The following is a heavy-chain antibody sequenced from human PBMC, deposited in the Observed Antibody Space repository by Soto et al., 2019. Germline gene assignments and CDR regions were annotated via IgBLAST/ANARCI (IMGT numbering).Heavy chain of an antibody. CDR3: ARSSRSTVTHFDY. CDR2: IYYSGST. CDR1: GGSISRGGYY. J-gene: IGHJ4*02. D-gene: IGHD4-17*01. V-gene: IGHV4-31*03. Sequence: SETLSLTCTVSGGSISRGGYYWSWIRQHPGKGLEWIGYIYYSGSTYYNPSLKSRVTISVDTSKNQLSLKLSSVTAADTAVSYCARSSRSTVTHFDYWGQGTLVIVSS.